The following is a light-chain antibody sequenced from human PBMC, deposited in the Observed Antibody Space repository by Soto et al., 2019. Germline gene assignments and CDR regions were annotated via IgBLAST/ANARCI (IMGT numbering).Light chain of an antibody. Sequence: QSVLTQPASVYGSPGQSITISCSGTSSEVGGYNFVSWYQHHPDKAPKLMIYDVNNRPSGVSNRFSGSKSGNTASLTTSGLPAEDEADYYCSSYTSISTYVFGTGTKLTVL. J-gene: IGLJ1*01. CDR2: DVN. CDR3: SSYTSISTYV. CDR1: SSEVGGYNF. V-gene: IGLV2-14*03.